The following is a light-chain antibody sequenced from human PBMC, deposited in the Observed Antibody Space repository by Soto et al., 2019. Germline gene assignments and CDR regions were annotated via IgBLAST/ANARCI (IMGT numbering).Light chain of an antibody. CDR2: DVS. V-gene: IGLV2-11*01. Sequence: QSALTQPRSVSGSPGQSVTISCTGTSSDVGGYNYVSWYQQHPGKAPKLMIYDVSERPSGVPDRFSGSKSGNTASLTISGLQAEDEADYYCCSYAGVVVFGGGTKLTVL. CDR1: SSDVGGYNY. J-gene: IGLJ3*02. CDR3: CSYAGVVV.